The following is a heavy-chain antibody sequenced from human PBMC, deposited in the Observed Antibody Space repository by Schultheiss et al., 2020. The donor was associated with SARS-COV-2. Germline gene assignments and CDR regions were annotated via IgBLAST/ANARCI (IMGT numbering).Heavy chain of an antibody. J-gene: IGHJ4*02. CDR3: TTYVLRYFDWLYGFDY. CDR1: GFSFSSYG. D-gene: IGHD3-9*01. Sequence: GGSLRLSCAASGFSFSSYGMHWVRQAPGKGLEWVAAIWYDGSKKYYADSVKGRFTISRDNSKNTLNLEMNSLRAEDTAVYYCTTYVLRYFDWLYGFDYWGQGTLVTVSS. V-gene: IGHV3-33*01. CDR2: IWYDGSKK.